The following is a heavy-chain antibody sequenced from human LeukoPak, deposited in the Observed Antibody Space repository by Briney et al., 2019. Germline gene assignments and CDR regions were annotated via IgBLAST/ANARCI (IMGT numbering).Heavy chain of an antibody. CDR2: IYSGGTT. J-gene: IGHJ3*02. Sequence: PGGSLRLSCAASGFTFSIYGMSWVRQAPGRGLEWVSVIYSGGTTYYADSVKGRFTISRDNSKNTLYLQMNSLRAEDTAVYYCAGTNTGSLEAFDIWGQGTMVTVSS. D-gene: IGHD3-10*01. CDR1: GFTFSIYG. V-gene: IGHV3-66*01. CDR3: AGTNTGSLEAFDI.